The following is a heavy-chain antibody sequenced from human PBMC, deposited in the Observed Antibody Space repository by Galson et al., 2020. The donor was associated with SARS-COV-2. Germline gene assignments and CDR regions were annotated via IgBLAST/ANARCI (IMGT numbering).Heavy chain of an antibody. CDR2: IYSNGRT. J-gene: IGHJ5*02. CDR1: GGSISNPIFY. CDR3: AREVKVKLAPNWFDP. Sequence: SETLSLTCTVSGGSISNPIFYWAWIRQSAAKGLEWIGRIYSNGRTTYNPSLKSRVTFSLDTSKSQFSLRLTSVTAADTAVYYCAREVKVKLAPNWFDPWGQGTQVIVSS. D-gene: IGHD2-21*01. V-gene: IGHV4-61*02.